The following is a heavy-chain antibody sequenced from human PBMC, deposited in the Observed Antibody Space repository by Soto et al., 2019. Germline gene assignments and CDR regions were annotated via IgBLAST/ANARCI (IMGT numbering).Heavy chain of an antibody. Sequence: GGSMRLSCAASGFTFSSYGMDWVRQAPGKGLEWVSVISYDGSNKYYADSVKGRFTISRDNSKNTLYLQMNSLRAEDTAVYYCAKPVFNYDVSAGDFDYWGQGTLVTVSS. V-gene: IGHV3-30*18. CDR3: AKPVFNYDVSAGDFDY. J-gene: IGHJ4*02. CDR2: ISYDGSNK. CDR1: GFTFSSYG. D-gene: IGHD3-3*01.